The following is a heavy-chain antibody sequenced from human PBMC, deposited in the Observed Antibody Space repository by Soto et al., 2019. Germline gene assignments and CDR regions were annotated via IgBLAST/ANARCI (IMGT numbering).Heavy chain of an antibody. J-gene: IGHJ6*02. CDR2: ISNSGDTI. CDR3: AEPVPAPTHSDYYDMDV. Sequence: EVQLLESGGGLVQPGGSLRLSCVASGFTFSYYTMSWVRQAPGKGLEWVSGISNSGDTIYYADSVKGRFTISRDNFKNTLYLQMNSLRADDTAVYYCAEPVPAPTHSDYYDMDVWGQGTTVTVSS. CDR1: GFTFSYYT. D-gene: IGHD2-2*01. V-gene: IGHV3-23*01.